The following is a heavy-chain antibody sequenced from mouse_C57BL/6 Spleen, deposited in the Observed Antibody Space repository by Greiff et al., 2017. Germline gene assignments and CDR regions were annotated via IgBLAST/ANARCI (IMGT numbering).Heavy chain of an antibody. CDR3: AGLYGNYVWYFDG. CDR2: IRNKANGYTT. J-gene: IGHJ1*03. V-gene: IGHV7-3*01. CDR1: GFTFTDYY. D-gene: IGHD2-1*01. Sequence: EVQGVESGGGLVQPGGSLSLSCAASGFTFTDYYMSWVRQPPGKALEWLGFIRNKANGYTTEYSASVKGRFTISRDNSQSILYLQMNALRAEDSDTYYVAGLYGNYVWYFDGWGTVTTVTVSS.